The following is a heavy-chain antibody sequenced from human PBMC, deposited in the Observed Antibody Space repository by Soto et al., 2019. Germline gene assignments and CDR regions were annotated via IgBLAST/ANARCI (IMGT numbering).Heavy chain of an antibody. V-gene: IGHV3-23*01. CDR3: LKGSSYGDDCLDY. CDR1: GFTFSSYA. Sequence: DVQLLESGGDLVQPGASLRLSCVASGFTFSSYAMNWVRQAPGMGLEWVSTISGSGGSIYYADSVKGRFAISRDNSKNTLFLQMSSLRVEDTAIDDCLKGSSYGDDCLDYWGQGTLVTVSS. J-gene: IGHJ4*02. D-gene: IGHD2-21*02. CDR2: ISGSGGSI.